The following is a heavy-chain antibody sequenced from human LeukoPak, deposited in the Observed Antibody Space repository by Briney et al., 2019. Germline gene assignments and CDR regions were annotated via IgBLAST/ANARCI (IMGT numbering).Heavy chain of an antibody. D-gene: IGHD6-13*01. CDR3: ARGSDTAAGLY. J-gene: IGHJ4*02. CDR1: GVTFSGYY. CDR2: TNHSGST. V-gene: IGHV4-34*01. Sequence: SETLSLTCAVYGVTFSGYYWSWIRQPPGKGLEWIGETNHSGSTNYNPSCKSRVSISVDSSKNQCSLKGSAVTAADTAVYYCARGSDTAAGLYWGEGTLVTVSS.